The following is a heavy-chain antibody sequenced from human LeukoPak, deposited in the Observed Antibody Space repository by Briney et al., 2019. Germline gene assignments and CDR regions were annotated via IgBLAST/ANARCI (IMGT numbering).Heavy chain of an antibody. D-gene: IGHD5-18*01. CDR1: GFTFSYYG. Sequence: GGSLRIYCAATGFTFSYYGIHWVRLAPGQRLEWVTFIQYDESNKYADSVKGRFTISRDNSKNVLYLQMNSLRAEDTALYYCAKSSSRLDTSSFEYWGQGTLVTVSS. CDR3: AKSSSRLDTSSFEY. J-gene: IGHJ4*02. CDR2: IQYDESNK. V-gene: IGHV3-30*02.